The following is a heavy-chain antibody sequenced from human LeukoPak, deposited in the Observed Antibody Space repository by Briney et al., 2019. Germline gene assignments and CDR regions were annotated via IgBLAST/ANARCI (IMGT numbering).Heavy chain of an antibody. V-gene: IGHV4-61*02. CDR3: ARSESGRWLQLGY. Sequence: SQTLSLTCTVSGGSISSGSYYWSWIRQPAGKGLEWIGRIYTSGSTNYNPSLKSRVTISVDTSKNQFSLKLSSVTAADTAVYYCARSESGRWLQLGYWGQGTLVTVSS. CDR2: IYTSGST. CDR1: GGSISSGSYY. D-gene: IGHD5-24*01. J-gene: IGHJ4*02.